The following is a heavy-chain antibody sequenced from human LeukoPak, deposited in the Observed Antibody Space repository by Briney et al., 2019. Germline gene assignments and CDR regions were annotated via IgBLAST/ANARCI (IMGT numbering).Heavy chain of an antibody. V-gene: IGHV1-2*02. D-gene: IGHD6-13*01. CDR2: INPNSGGT. CDR1: GYTFTGYY. CDR3: AGGWQQDYFDY. J-gene: IGHJ4*02. Sequence: GASVKVSCKASGYTFTGYYMHWVRQAPGQGLEWMGWINPNSGGTSYAQKFQGRVTMTRDTSISTAYMEVSRLRSDDTAVYYCAGGWQQDYFDYWGQGTLVTVSS.